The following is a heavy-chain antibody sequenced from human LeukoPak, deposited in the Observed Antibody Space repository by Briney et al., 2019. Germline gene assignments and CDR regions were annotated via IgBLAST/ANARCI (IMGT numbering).Heavy chain of an antibody. V-gene: IGHV3-23*01. CDR3: ARDYDFWSGYYGFDY. J-gene: IGHJ4*02. D-gene: IGHD3-3*01. Sequence: GGSLRLSCAASGFTFSSYAMSWVRQAPGKGLEWVSAISGSGGSTYYADSVKGRFTISRDNSKNTLYLQMNSLRAEDTAVYYCARDYDFWSGYYGFDYWGQGTLVTVSS. CDR1: GFTFSSYA. CDR2: ISGSGGST.